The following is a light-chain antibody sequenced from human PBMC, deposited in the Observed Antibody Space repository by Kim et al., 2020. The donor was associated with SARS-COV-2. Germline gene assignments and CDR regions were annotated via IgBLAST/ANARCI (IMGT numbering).Light chain of an antibody. CDR2: GN. J-gene: IGLJ3*02. V-gene: IGLV6-57*03. CDR1: QGRLGRNL. Sequence: TVTNSRTQSQGRLGRNLVPWDQQRPGHGPPPGVQWGNQKPSGGPDPFPGSIDNSSHPALPTIFGLKTEDEADYYCQSYDSSNQEWVFGGGTQLTVL. CDR3: QSYDSSNQEWV.